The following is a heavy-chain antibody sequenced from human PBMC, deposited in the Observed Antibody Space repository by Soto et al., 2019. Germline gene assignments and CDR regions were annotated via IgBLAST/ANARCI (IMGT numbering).Heavy chain of an antibody. J-gene: IGHJ5*01. CDR2: IGAYNGNT. V-gene: IGHV1-18*01. D-gene: IGHD1-26*01. Sequence: ASVKVSCKASGYTFTSYGISWVRQAPGQGLEWMGWIGAYNGNTNYAQKLQGRVTMTTDTSTSTAYMELRSLRSDVSVVYFCAVRVGATRGDWFDSWGQGTLVTVSS. CDR3: AVRVGATRGDWFDS. CDR1: GYTFTSYG.